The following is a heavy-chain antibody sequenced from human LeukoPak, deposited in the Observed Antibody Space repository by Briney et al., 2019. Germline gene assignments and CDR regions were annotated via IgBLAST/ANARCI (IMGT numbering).Heavy chain of an antibody. CDR2: IYYSGST. CDR1: GGSISSYY. D-gene: IGHD6-25*01. CDR3: ARDRRIAAGGYFDY. J-gene: IGHJ4*02. Sequence: SETLSLTCTVSGGSISSYYWSWIRQPPRKGLEWIGYIYYSGSTNYNPSLKSRVTISVDTSKNQFSLKLSSVTAADTAVYYCARDRRIAAGGYFDYWGQGTLVTVSS. V-gene: IGHV4-59*01.